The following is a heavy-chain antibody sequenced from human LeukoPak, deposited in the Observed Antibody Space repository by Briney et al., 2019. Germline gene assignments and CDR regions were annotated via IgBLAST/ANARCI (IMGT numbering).Heavy chain of an antibody. D-gene: IGHD3-16*02. V-gene: IGHV4-31*03. CDR3: ARASRLGELSLGY. Sequence: SQTLSLTCTVSGGSISSGGHYWSWLRQHPGKDLEWIGYIKYSGRTYYNPSLKSRVTRSVDTSKTQFSLQLSSVTAADTAVYYCARASRLGELSLGYWGQGTLVTVSS. CDR1: GGSISSGGHY. J-gene: IGHJ4*02. CDR2: IKYSGRT.